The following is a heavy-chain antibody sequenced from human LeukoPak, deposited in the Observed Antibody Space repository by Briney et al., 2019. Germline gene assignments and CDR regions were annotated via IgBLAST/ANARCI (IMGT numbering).Heavy chain of an antibody. CDR2: IIPIFGTA. D-gene: IGHD4-23*01. CDR1: GGTFSSYA. V-gene: IGHV1-69*05. CDR3: ARVAGNAGLGAFDI. Sequence: WASVKVSCKASGGTFSSYAISWVRQAPGQGLEWMGGIIPIFGTANYAQKFRGRVTITTDESTSTAYMELSSLRSEDTAVSYCARVAGNAGLGAFDIWGQGTIVTVSS. J-gene: IGHJ3*02.